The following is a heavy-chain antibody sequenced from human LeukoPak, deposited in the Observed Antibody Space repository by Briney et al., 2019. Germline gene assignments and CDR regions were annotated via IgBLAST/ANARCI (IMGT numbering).Heavy chain of an antibody. CDR3: ARDLACDSSGNLNYYGMDV. D-gene: IGHD3-22*01. CDR2: VIPIFGTA. J-gene: IGHJ6*02. V-gene: IGHV1-69*13. CDR1: GGTFSNFA. Sequence: SVKVSCKASGGTFSNFAITWVRQAPGQGLEWMGGVIPIFGTANYAQKFQGRVTITADESTSTAYMELSSLRSEDTAVYYCARDLACDSSGNLNYYGMDVWGQGTTVTVSS.